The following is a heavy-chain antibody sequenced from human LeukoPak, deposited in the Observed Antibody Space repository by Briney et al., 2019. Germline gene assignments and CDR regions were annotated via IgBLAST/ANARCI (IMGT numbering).Heavy chain of an antibody. J-gene: IGHJ3*02. D-gene: IGHD1-26*01. CDR1: GFTFSSYG. V-gene: IGHV3-30*03. CDR3: ARGWELLNRAFDI. Sequence: GGSLRLSCAASGFTFSSYGMHWVRQAPGKGLEWVAVISYDGSNKYYADSVKGRFTISRDNSKNTLYLQMNSLRAEDTAVYYCARGWELLNRAFDIWGQGTMVTVSS. CDR2: ISYDGSNK.